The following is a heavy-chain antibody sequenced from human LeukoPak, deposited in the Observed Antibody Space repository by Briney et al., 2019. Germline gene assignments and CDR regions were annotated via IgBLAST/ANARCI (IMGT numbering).Heavy chain of an antibody. CDR1: GFTFDNYR. V-gene: IGHV3-23*01. Sequence: PGGSLRLSCAAPGFTFDNYRVSWVRQAPGKGLEWVSAISGSGGSTYYADSVKGRFTISRDNSKNTLYLQMNSLRAEDTAVYYCAKLGPGYSTTYYFDYWGQGTLVTVSS. D-gene: IGHD3-22*01. CDR3: AKLGPGYSTTYYFDY. CDR2: ISGSGGST. J-gene: IGHJ4*02.